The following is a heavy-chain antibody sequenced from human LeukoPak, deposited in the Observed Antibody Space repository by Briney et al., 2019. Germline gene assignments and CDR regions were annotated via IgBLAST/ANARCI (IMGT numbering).Heavy chain of an antibody. J-gene: IGHJ4*02. D-gene: IGHD3-22*01. CDR1: GFPFSSYW. V-gene: IGHV3-7*04. CDR2: IKQDGSKK. Sequence: GGSLRLSCVASGFPFSSYWMTWVRQAPGKGLEWVANIKQDGSKKSYVDSVKGRFTISRDNAKNSLYLQMNSLRAEDTAVYYCARGAYYYDSSGSDYWGQGALVTVSS. CDR3: ARGAYYYDSSGSDY.